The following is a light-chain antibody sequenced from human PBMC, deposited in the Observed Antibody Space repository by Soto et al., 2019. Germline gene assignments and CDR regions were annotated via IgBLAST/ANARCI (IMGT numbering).Light chain of an antibody. CDR1: SSDIGDYDY. CDR3: CSYTDIALDVV. J-gene: IGLJ2*01. Sequence: QSALTQPASVSGSPVQSITISCTGTSSDIGDYDYVSWYQHLPGKAPKLLIFDVTHRPSGVSDRFSGSKSGNTASLTISGVRPEDEADYYCCSYTDIALDVVFGGGTKVTVL. V-gene: IGLV2-14*01. CDR2: DVT.